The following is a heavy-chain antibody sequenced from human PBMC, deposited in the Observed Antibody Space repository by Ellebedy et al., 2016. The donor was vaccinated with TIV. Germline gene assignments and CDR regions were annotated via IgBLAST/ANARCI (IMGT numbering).Heavy chain of an antibody. J-gene: IGHJ1*01. CDR3: AKDSRIAVAPGEYFQH. CDR2: ISSSGSTI. V-gene: IGHV3-11*01. CDR1: GFTFSDYY. D-gene: IGHD6-19*01. Sequence: GGSLRLXCAASGFTFSDYYMSWIRQAPGKGLEWVSYISSSGSTIYYADSVKGRFTISRDNAKNSLYLQMNSLRAEDTAVYYCAKDSRIAVAPGEYFQHWGQGTLVTVSS.